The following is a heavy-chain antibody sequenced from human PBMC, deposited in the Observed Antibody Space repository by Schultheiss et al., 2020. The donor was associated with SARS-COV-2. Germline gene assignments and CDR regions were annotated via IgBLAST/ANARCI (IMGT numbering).Heavy chain of an antibody. CDR1: GFTFSSYD. CDR3: ARDTGGGYGMDV. CDR2: IGTAGDT. D-gene: IGHD3-16*01. V-gene: IGHV3-13*01. J-gene: IGHJ6*02. Sequence: GGSLRLSCAASGFTFSSYDMHWVRQATGKGLEWVSAIGTAGDTYYPGSVKGRFTISRENAKNSLYLQMNSLRAEDTAVYYCARDTGGGYGMDVWGQGTTVTVSS.